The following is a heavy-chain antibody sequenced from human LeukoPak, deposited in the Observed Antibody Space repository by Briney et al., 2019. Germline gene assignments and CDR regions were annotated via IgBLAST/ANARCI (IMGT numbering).Heavy chain of an antibody. CDR1: GFTFSSYW. CDR3: AGCYGSGSYSPNWFDP. V-gene: IGHV3-74*01. Sequence: SGGSLRLSCAASGFTFSSYWMHWVRQAPGKGLVWVSRINSDGSSTSYADSVKGRFTISRDNAKNTLYLQMNSLRAEDTAVYYCAGCYGSGSYSPNWFDPWGQGTLVTVSS. CDR2: INSDGSST. D-gene: IGHD3-10*01. J-gene: IGHJ5*02.